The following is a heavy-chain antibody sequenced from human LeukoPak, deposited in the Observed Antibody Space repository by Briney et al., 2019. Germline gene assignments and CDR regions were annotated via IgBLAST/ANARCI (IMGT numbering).Heavy chain of an antibody. J-gene: IGHJ3*02. D-gene: IGHD1-14*01. V-gene: IGHV3-9*01. CDR3: AKDMTGYRNAFDI. CDR1: GFTFDDYA. CDR2: ISCNSGSI. Sequence: GGSLRLSCAASGFTFDDYAMHWVRQAPGKGLEWVSGISCNSGSIVYADSVKGRFTISRDNAKNSLYLQMNSLRAEDTALYYCAKDMTGYRNAFDIWGQGTMVTVSS.